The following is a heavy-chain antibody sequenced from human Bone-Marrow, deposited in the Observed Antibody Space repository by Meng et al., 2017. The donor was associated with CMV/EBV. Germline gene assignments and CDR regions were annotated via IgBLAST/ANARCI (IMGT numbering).Heavy chain of an antibody. CDR3: ARDLDIVVVGGVNY. CDR2: INHNSGGT. Sequence: ASVKVSCKASGYTFTVYYMHGVRQAPGQGLDWMGWINHNSGGTNYAQKFQGRVNMTRDTSISTAYMELSRLRSDDTAVYYCARDLDIVVVGGVNYWGQGTLVTVSS. CDR1: GYTFTVYY. V-gene: IGHV1-2*02. D-gene: IGHD2-2*03. J-gene: IGHJ4*02.